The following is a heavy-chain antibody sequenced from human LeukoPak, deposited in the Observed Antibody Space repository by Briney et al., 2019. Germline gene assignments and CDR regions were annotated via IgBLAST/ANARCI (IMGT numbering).Heavy chain of an antibody. J-gene: IGHJ1*01. D-gene: IGHD1-26*01. V-gene: IGHV3-23*01. CDR3: ARAVGGLQFVGYFQH. CDR2: ISGSGGST. Sequence: GGSLRLSCAGSGFTFSSYAMSWVRQAPGKGLEWVSSISGSGGSTYYPDSVKGRFTISRDNSQNTLYLQMNSLRSDDTAVYYCARAVGGLQFVGYFQHWGQGTLVTVSS. CDR1: GFTFSSYA.